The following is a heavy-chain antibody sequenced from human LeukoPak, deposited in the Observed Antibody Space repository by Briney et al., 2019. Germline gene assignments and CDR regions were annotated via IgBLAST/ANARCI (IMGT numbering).Heavy chain of an antibody. CDR1: GYTLTELS. D-gene: IGHD2-2*01. V-gene: IGHV1-24*01. Sequence: GASVTVSCKVSGYTLTELSMHWVRQAPGKGLEWMGGFDPEDGETIYAQKFQGRVTMTEDTSTDTAYMELSSQRSEDTAVYYCATGGGICSSTSCRPYYYGMDVWGKGTTVTVSS. CDR3: ATGGGICSSTSCRPYYYGMDV. J-gene: IGHJ6*04. CDR2: FDPEDGET.